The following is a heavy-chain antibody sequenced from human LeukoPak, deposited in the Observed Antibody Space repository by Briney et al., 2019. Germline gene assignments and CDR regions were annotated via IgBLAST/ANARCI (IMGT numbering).Heavy chain of an antibody. Sequence: PGGSLRLSCAASGFTFYDYGMSWVRQAPGKGLEWVSSISSSSSYIYYADSVKGRFTISRDNAKNSLYLQMNSLRAEDTAVYYCARARDGDYVWGSYRYTRWFDPWGQGTLVTVSS. CDR3: ARARDGDYVWGSYRYTRWFDP. CDR2: ISSSSSYI. J-gene: IGHJ5*02. V-gene: IGHV3-21*01. CDR1: GFTFYDYG. D-gene: IGHD3-16*02.